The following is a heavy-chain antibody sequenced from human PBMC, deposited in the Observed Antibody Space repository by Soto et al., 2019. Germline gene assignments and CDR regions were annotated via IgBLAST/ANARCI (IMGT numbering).Heavy chain of an antibody. Sequence: GGSLRLSCAASGFTFSSYAMHWVRQAPGKGLEWVAVISYDGSNKYYADSVKGRFTISRDNSKNTLYLQMNSLRAEDTAVYYCARWRSSTSPHYGMDVWGQGTTVTGSS. CDR1: GFTFSSYA. J-gene: IGHJ6*02. CDR2: ISYDGSNK. D-gene: IGHD2-2*01. CDR3: ARWRSSTSPHYGMDV. V-gene: IGHV3-30-3*01.